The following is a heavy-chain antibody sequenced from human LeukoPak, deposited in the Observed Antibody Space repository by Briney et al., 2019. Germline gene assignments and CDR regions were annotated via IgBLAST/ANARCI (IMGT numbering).Heavy chain of an antibody. J-gene: IGHJ4*02. CDR2: ISYDESNK. V-gene: IGHV3-30-3*01. CDR1: GFTFSSYA. Sequence: GRSLRLSCAASGFTFSSYAVHWVRQAPGKGLEWAAVISYDESNKYYADSVKRRFTISRENSKNTMYLQMNSLRTEDTAVYYCARETGSAVGSTDFDYWGQGTLVTVSS. D-gene: IGHD3-10*01. CDR3: ARETGSAVGSTDFDY.